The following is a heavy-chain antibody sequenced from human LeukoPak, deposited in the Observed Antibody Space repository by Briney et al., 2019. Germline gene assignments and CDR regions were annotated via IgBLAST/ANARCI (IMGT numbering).Heavy chain of an antibody. D-gene: IGHD2-15*01. Sequence: GGSLRPSCAASGFTFSSYSMNWVRQAPGKGLEWVSSISSSSSYIYYADSVKGRFTISRDNAKNSLYLQMNSLTAGDTAVYYCARGADTHFDYWGQGILVTVSS. CDR2: ISSSSSYI. V-gene: IGHV3-21*01. CDR1: GFTFSSYS. J-gene: IGHJ4*02. CDR3: ARGADTHFDY.